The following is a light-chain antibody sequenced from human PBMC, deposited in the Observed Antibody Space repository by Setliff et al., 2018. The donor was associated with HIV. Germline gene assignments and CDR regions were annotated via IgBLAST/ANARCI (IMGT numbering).Light chain of an antibody. CDR2: GAS. CDR3: SSYTSSITYV. V-gene: IGLV2-14*03. Sequence: QSVLAQPASVSGSPGQSITIYCSGTSSDVGGYNYVSWYQQHPGKAPKLMIYGASERPSGVSNRFSGSKSGYTASLTISGLQAEDEADYYCSSYTSSITYVFGTGTKVTVL. CDR1: SSDVGGYNY. J-gene: IGLJ1*01.